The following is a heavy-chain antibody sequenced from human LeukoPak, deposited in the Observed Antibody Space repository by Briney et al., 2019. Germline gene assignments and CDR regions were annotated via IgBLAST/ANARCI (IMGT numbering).Heavy chain of an antibody. Sequence: ASVKVSCKASGYTFTSYAMHWVRQAPGQRLEWMGWINAGNGNTKYSQKFQGRVTITRDTSASTAYMELSSLRSEDTAVYYCAREEVVVAAPLDYWGQGTLVTVSS. CDR3: AREEVVVAAPLDY. V-gene: IGHV1-3*01. CDR1: GYTFTSYA. J-gene: IGHJ4*02. CDR2: INAGNGNT. D-gene: IGHD2-15*01.